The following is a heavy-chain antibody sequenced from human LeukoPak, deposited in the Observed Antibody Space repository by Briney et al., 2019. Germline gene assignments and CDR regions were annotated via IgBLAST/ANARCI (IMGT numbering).Heavy chain of an antibody. CDR3: ARGGGSTNWFDP. D-gene: IGHD2-15*01. CDR1: GGSISSSGYY. Sequence: SEALSLTCTVSGGSISSSGYYWGWIRQPPGKGLEWIGSIYDSGSTYYNPSLKSRVTMSVDTPKNQFSLKLSSVTAADTAVYYCARGGGSTNWFDPWGQGTLVTVSS. CDR2: IYDSGST. J-gene: IGHJ5*02. V-gene: IGHV4-39*07.